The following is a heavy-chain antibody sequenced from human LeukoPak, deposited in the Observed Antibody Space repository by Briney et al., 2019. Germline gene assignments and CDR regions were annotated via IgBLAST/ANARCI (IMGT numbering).Heavy chain of an antibody. CDR1: GVTFSSYN. CDR2: ISSSSSYI. CDR3: ARDYGRIGYSSGCHGF. D-gene: IGHD6-19*01. Sequence: GGSLRLSSAASGVTFSSYNMNWVRQAPGQGLEWVSSISSSSSYIYYADSVKGRFTISRDNAKNSLYLQMNSLRAEDTAVYYCARDYGRIGYSSGCHGFWGQGTMVTISS. J-gene: IGHJ3*01. V-gene: IGHV3-21*01.